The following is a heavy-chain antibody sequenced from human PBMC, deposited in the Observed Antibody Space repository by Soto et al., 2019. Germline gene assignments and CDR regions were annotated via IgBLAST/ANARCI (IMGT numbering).Heavy chain of an antibody. CDR2: IYYSGST. Sequence: SETLSLTYAVSGGSISSYYWSWIRQPPGKGLEWIGYIYYSGSTNYNPSLKSRVTISVDTSKNQFSLKLSSVTAADTAVYYCARGPFYSSSWYWWFDPWGQGTLVTVSS. J-gene: IGHJ5*02. V-gene: IGHV4-59*01. CDR3: ARGPFYSSSWYWWFDP. D-gene: IGHD6-13*01. CDR1: GGSISSYY.